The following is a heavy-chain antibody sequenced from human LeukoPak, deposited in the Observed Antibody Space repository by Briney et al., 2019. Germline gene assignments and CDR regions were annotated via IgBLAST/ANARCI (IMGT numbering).Heavy chain of an antibody. CDR1: GFTFSIYG. CDR3: AKGNGYFDY. J-gene: IGHJ4*02. Sequence: GGSLRLSCAASGFTFSIYGMSWVRQAPGKGLEWVSVISGSGGDIYYADSVKGRFSISRDNSRNTLYLEMNSLRAEDTAVYYCAKGNGYFDYWDQGTLVTVSS. V-gene: IGHV3-23*01. CDR2: ISGSGGDI. D-gene: IGHD3-3*01.